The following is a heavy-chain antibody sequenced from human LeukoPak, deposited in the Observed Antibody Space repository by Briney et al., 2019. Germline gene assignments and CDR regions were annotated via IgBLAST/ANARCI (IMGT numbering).Heavy chain of an antibody. D-gene: IGHD3-3*01. Sequence: SETLSLTCTVPGGSISNSYWCWIRQPPGKGLEWIGYIYYSGSTNYNPSLTSRVTISLDTSKNQFSLKLSSVTAADTAVYYCARRRGDFWSDYYAFDYWGQGTLVTISS. CDR1: GGSISNSY. CDR2: IYYSGST. J-gene: IGHJ4*02. CDR3: ARRRGDFWSDYYAFDY. V-gene: IGHV4-59*08.